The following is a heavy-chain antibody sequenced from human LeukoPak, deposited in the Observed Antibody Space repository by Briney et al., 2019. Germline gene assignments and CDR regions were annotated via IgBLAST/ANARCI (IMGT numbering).Heavy chain of an antibody. J-gene: IGHJ2*01. CDR3: ARDLTVWYFDL. CDR1: GGSFSGYY. Sequence: SETLSLTCAVYGGSFSGYYWSWIRQPPGKGLEWIGEINHSGSTNYNPSLKSRVTISVDTSKNQFSLKLSSVTAADTAVYYCARDLTVWYFDLWGRGTLVTVSS. V-gene: IGHV4-34*01. CDR2: INHSGST.